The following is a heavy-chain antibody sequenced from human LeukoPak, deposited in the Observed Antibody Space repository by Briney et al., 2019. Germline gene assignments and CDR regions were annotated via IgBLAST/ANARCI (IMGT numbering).Heavy chain of an antibody. CDR1: GGSFSPYY. D-gene: IGHD3/OR15-3a*01. CDR2: INHRGST. CDR3: ARVGLDWGSIDY. V-gene: IGHV4-34*01. Sequence: SETLSLTCTVYGGSFSPYYWNWIRQPPGKGLEWIGEINHRGSTTYNPSRKSRVTIPLDTSKNQFSLKLSSVTAADTAVYYCARVGLDWGSIDYWGQGTLVTVSS. J-gene: IGHJ4*02.